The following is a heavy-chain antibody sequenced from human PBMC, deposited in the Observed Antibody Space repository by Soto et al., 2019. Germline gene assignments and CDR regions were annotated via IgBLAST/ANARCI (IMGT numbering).Heavy chain of an antibody. J-gene: IGHJ6*02. CDR3: ARARMVRGVIYYYGMDV. CDR1: GGSISSGGNY. V-gene: IGHV4-31*03. Sequence: QVQLQESGPGLVKSSQTLSLTCTVSGGSISSGGNYWSWIRQHPGKGLEWIGYIYHSGSTYYNPSLKSRVTISVDTSKNQFSLKLNSVTAADTAVYYCARARMVRGVIYYYGMDVSGQGTTVTVSS. D-gene: IGHD3-10*01. CDR2: IYHSGST.